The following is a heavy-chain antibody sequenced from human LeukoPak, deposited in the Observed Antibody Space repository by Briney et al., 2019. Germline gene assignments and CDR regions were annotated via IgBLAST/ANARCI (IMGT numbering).Heavy chain of an antibody. V-gene: IGHV4-61*08. CDR2: IYYSGST. J-gene: IGHJ4*02. CDR3: ARVLDYGDKQFDY. Sequence: SETLSLTCTVSGGSISSGDYYWSWIRQPPGKGLEWIGYIYYSGSTNYDPSLKSRVTISVDTSKNQFSLKLSSVTAADTAVYYCARVLDYGDKQFDYWGQGTLVTVSS. CDR1: GGSISSGDYY. D-gene: IGHD4-23*01.